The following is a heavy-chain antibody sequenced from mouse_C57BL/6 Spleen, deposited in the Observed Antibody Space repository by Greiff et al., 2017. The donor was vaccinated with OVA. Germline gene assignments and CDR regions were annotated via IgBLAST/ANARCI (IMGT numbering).Heavy chain of an antibody. V-gene: IGHV1-74*01. CDR2: IHPSDSDT. CDR3: AICYGSSGYFDV. CDR1: GFNIKDYY. D-gene: IGHD1-1*01. J-gene: IGHJ1*03. Sequence: VQLQQSGAELVKPGASVKLSCTASGFNIKDYYMHWVKQRPGQGLEWIGRIHPSDSDTNYNQKFKGKATLTVDKSSSTAYMQLSSLTSEDSAVYYCAICYGSSGYFDVWGTGTTVTVAS.